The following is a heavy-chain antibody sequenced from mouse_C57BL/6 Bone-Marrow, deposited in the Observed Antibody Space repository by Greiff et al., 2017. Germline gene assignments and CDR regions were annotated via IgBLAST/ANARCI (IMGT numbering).Heavy chain of an antibody. CDR3: ARGTRFAY. Sequence: DVKLVESGGGLVKPGGSLKLSCAASGFTFSDYGMHWVRQAPEKGLEWVAYISSGSSTIYYADTVKGRFTISRDNAKNPMFLQMTSLRSEDTAMYYCARGTRFAYWGQGTLVTVSA. V-gene: IGHV5-17*01. CDR1: GFTFSDYG. CDR2: ISSGSSTI. D-gene: IGHD3-3*01. J-gene: IGHJ3*01.